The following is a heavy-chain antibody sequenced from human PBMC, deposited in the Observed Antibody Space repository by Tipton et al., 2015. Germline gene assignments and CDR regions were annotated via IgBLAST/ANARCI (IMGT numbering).Heavy chain of an antibody. CDR2: ITGNGATT. V-gene: IGHV3-23*01. D-gene: IGHD1-1*01. CDR1: GFTFSNSA. J-gene: IGHJ4*02. Sequence: GSLRLSCAASGFTFSNSAMTWVRQSPGKGLEWVGLITGNGATTYYADSVRGRFSIFRDNSERKVFLQVDRLRADDTALYYCTKNWTSEYWGQGTLVTVSS. CDR3: TKNWTSEY.